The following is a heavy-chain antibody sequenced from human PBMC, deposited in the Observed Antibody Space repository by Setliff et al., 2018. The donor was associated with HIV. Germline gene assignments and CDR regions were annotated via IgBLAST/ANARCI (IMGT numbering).Heavy chain of an antibody. CDR3: ARVKPHLRRSGSYWIVDD. Sequence: GGSLSLSCAASGFTFSSYSMNWVRQAPGKGLEWVSSISSNSSYIYYADSVKGRFTISRDNAKNSLYLQMNSLRDEDTAVYPCARVKPHLRRSGSYWIVDDWGQGTLVTVSS. CDR1: GFTFSSYS. V-gene: IGHV3-21*01. D-gene: IGHD1-26*01. CDR2: ISSNSSYI. J-gene: IGHJ4*02.